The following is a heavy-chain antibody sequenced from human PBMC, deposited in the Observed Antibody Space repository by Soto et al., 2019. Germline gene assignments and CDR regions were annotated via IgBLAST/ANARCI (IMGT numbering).Heavy chain of an antibody. CDR2: IYHSGST. V-gene: IGHV4-30-2*01. J-gene: IGHJ4*02. CDR1: GGSISSGGYS. Sequence: TSEPLCLTCAVSGGSISSGGYSWSWIRQPPGKGLEWIGYIYHSGSTYYNPSLKGRFTISRDSTKQTLYLQMNSLRPDDTAMYYCARDGVSSTEYTWNYGTYFDYWGQGALVTVSS. D-gene: IGHD1-7*01. CDR3: ARDGVSSTEYTWNYGTYFDY.